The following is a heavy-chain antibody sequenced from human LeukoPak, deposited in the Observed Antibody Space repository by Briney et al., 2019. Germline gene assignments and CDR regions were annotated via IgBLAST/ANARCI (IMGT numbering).Heavy chain of an antibody. CDR3: ARDYYDSSGYYL. CDR1: GGTFSSYA. D-gene: IGHD3-22*01. V-gene: IGHV1-69*05. J-gene: IGHJ4*02. CDR2: IISIFGTA. Sequence: ASVKVSCKASGGTFSSYAISWVRQAPGQGLEWMGRIISIFGTANYAQKFQGRVTITTDESTSTAYMELSSLRSEDTAVYYCARDYYDSSGYYLWGQGTLVTVSS.